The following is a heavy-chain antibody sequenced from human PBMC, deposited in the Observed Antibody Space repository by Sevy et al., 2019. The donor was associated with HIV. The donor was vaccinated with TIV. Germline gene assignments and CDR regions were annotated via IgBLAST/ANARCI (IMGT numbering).Heavy chain of an antibody. CDR2: ISYDGTNE. J-gene: IGHJ4*02. Sequence: GGSLRLSCAASRFTFNTYAMHWVRQAPGKGLDWVAFISYDGTNEYYADSVKGRFTISRDNSKNTLYLQMNRLRAEDTAVYYCARDGVSSGWYRGYYFDYWGQGTLVTVSS. D-gene: IGHD6-19*01. CDR1: RFTFNTYA. V-gene: IGHV3-30*04. CDR3: ARDGVSSGWYRGYYFDY.